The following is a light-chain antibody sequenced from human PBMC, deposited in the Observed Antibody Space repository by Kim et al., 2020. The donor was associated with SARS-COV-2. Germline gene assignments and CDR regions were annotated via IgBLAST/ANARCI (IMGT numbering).Light chain of an antibody. CDR1: QSGSIN. CDR3: HKYNTRSST. CDR2: GAS. Sequence: ASQGASATLSGSASQSGSINLAWYQQKHGPAPSLYVYGASTRATGIPARFSGSGSGTEFTISIIRLQSEDVSDYYCHKYNTRSSTFGQGTKVDIK. J-gene: IGKJ1*01. V-gene: IGKV3-15*01.